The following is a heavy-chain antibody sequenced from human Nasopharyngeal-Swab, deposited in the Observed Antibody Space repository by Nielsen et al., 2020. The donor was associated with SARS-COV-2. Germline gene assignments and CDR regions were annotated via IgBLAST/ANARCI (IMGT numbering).Heavy chain of an antibody. V-gene: IGHV3-73*01. Sequence: GESLKISCAASGFTFSDSAIHWVRQASGEGLEWVARIRSKGNNYATAYAASVKGRFIIFRDDPTNTAYLQMNSPKTEDTAVYYCTRCGGGCYSGRDYWGQGTLVTVSS. CDR2: IRSKGNNYAT. J-gene: IGHJ4*02. D-gene: IGHD2-21*02. CDR3: TRCGGGCYSGRDY. CDR1: GFTFSDSA.